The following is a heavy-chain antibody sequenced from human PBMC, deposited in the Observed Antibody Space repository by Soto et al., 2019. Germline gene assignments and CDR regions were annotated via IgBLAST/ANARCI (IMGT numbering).Heavy chain of an antibody. CDR2: MNPNSGST. CDR3: VRNINGFDP. V-gene: IGHV1-8*02. J-gene: IGHJ5*02. Sequence: QVQLVQSGAEVKKPGASVKVSCTTSGYTFTTYDINWVRQATGQGFEWLGWMNPNSGSTLYAQKFQGRGTMTRDTSKNTAYMERSSLRFEDTAVYYWVRNINGFDPWGQGTLVTVSS. CDR1: GYTFTTYD.